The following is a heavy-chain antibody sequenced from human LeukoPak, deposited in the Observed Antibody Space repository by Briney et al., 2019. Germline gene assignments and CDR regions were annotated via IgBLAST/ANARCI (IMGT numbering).Heavy chain of an antibody. D-gene: IGHD3-10*01. CDR3: ARANSYYGSGIH. V-gene: IGHV4-39*01. CDR1: GGSISSSSYY. Sequence: PSETLSLTCTVSGGSISSSSYYWGWIRQPPGKGLEWIGSIYYSGSTYYNPSLKSRVTISVDTSKNQFSLKLSSVTAADTAVYYCARANSYYGSGIHWGQGTLVTVSS. J-gene: IGHJ4*02. CDR2: IYYSGST.